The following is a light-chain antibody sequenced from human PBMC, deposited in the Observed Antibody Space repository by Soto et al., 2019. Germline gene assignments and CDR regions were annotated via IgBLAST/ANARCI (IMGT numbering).Light chain of an antibody. J-gene: IGLJ1*01. CDR3: SSYTSSNTYV. Sequence: QSALTQPPSVSGSPGQSITISCTGTTSDIGFSYYVSWYQQHPDKAPKLIIYDVSDRPSGVSDRFSGSKSGNTASLTISGLQAEDAADYYCSSYTSSNTYVFGTGTKVTVL. V-gene: IGLV2-14*03. CDR1: TSDIGFSYY. CDR2: DVS.